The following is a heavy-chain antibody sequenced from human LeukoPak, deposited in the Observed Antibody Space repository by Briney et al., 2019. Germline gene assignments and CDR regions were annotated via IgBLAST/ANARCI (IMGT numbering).Heavy chain of an antibody. CDR1: GFTFSNYA. D-gene: IGHD2-15*01. Sequence: GGSLRLSCAASGFTFSNYAMSWVRQAPGKGLEWVSAISTSGDASYYADSVKGRFTISRDNSKNTLSLQMNSLRTEDTAIYYCATQRPQYCSGGTCYLGAFDYWGQETLVTVST. CDR3: ATQRPQYCSGGTCYLGAFDY. V-gene: IGHV3-23*01. CDR2: ISTSGDAS. J-gene: IGHJ4*02.